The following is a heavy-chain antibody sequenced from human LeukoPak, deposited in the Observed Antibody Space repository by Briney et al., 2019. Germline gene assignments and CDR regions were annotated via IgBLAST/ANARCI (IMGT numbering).Heavy chain of an antibody. V-gene: IGHV3-7*04. J-gene: IGHJ4*02. D-gene: IGHD2-21*01. CDR3: ARKAYDSDCFDF. CDR1: GFTFNRHW. Sequence: PGGSLRLSCAASGFTFNRHWMAWVRQAPGKGLEWVANIKQDGSDHYYVGSVKGRFTISRDNAKNSLYMQMNNLRDEDTAVYYCARKAYDSDCFDFWGQGTLVTVSS. CDR2: IKQDGSDH.